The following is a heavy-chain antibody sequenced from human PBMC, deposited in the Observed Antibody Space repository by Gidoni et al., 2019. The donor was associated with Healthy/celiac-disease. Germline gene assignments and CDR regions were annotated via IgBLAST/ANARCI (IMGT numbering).Heavy chain of an antibody. J-gene: IGHJ3*02. V-gene: IGHV1-18*01. CDR2: ISAYNGKT. D-gene: IGHD1-26*01. CDR1: GYTVTSYG. Sequence: QVQLVQSGAEVTKPGASVKVSCKASGYTVTSYGISWGRQAPGQGLEWMGWISAYNGKTNYAQKLQGRVTMTTDTSTSTAYMELRSLRSDDTAVYYCARTGALQVGATDAFDIWGQGTMGTVSS. CDR3: ARTGALQVGATDAFDI.